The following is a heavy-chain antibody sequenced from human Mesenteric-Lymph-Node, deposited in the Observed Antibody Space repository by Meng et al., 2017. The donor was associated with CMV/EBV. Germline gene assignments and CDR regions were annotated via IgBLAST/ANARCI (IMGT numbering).Heavy chain of an antibody. CDR2: INHSGST. V-gene: IGHV4-34*01. CDR3: ARGSSYDILTGYFDY. Sequence: WGAVLLKPSETLAVTCAVYGGSFSGYYWNWIRQSPEKGLEWIGEINHSGSTTYNPSFTSRIIISVDTSTNQISLNMSSVTAADTAVYYCARGSSYDILTGYFDYWGQGALVTVSS. J-gene: IGHJ4*02. D-gene: IGHD3-9*01. CDR1: GGSFSGYY.